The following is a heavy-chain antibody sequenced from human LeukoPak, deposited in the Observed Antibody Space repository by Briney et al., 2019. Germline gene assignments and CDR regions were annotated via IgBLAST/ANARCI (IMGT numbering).Heavy chain of an antibody. J-gene: IGHJ4*02. Sequence: TGGSLRLSCAASGFTFSSYWMSWVRQAPGKGLEWIGEINHSGSTNYNPSLKSRVAISVDTSKNQFSLKLSSVTAADTAVYYCARFYDYGDYGFRSGMVYWGQGTLVTVSS. V-gene: IGHV4-34*01. D-gene: IGHD4-17*01. CDR1: GFTFSSYW. CDR3: ARFYDYGDYGFRSGMVY. CDR2: INHSGST.